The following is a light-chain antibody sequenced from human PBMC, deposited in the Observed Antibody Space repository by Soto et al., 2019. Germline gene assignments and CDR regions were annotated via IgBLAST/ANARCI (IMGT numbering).Light chain of an antibody. CDR1: SSDVGSYNL. V-gene: IGLV2-23*02. Sequence: QSALTQPASVSGAPGQSITISCTGTSSDVGSYNLVSWYQQHPGKAPKLMIYEVTKRPSGVSDRFSGSKSASTASLTISGLQAEDEADYYCCSYAGSTTLVFGGGTKVTVL. CDR3: CSYAGSTTLV. CDR2: EVT. J-gene: IGLJ2*01.